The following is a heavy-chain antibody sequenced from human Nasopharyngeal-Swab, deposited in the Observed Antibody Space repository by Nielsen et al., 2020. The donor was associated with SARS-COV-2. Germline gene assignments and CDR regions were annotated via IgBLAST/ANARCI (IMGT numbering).Heavy chain of an antibody. CDR2: IYYSGTT. Sequence: SETLSLTCSVSGGSISPFYWSWIRQPPGKGLEWIGYIYYSGTTNYNPSLKSRVTISVDTYKNQFSLKLTSVTPADTAVYYCARTRDYYATRVYYNVRYFDYWGQGTLVTVSS. D-gene: IGHD3-22*01. V-gene: IGHV4-59*13. J-gene: IGHJ4*02. CDR3: ARTRDYYATRVYYNVRYFDY. CDR1: GGSISPFY.